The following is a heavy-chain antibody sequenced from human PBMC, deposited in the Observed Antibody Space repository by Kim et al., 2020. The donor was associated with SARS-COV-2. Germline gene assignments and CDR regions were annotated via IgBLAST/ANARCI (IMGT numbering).Heavy chain of an antibody. J-gene: IGHJ4*02. CDR1: GGTFSSYT. D-gene: IGHD3-22*01. Sequence: SVKVSCKASGGTFSSYTISWVRQAPGQGLEWMGRIIPILGIANYAQKFQGRVTITADKSTSTAYMELSSLRSEDTAVYYCARGPNYYDSSGYSDYWGQGTLVTVSS. CDR3: ARGPNYYDSSGYSDY. V-gene: IGHV1-69*02. CDR2: IIPILGIA.